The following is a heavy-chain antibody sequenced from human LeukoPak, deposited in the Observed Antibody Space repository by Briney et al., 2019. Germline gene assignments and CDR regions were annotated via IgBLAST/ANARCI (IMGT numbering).Heavy chain of an antibody. Sequence: GGSLRLSCAASGFTFSAYWMHWVRQAPGKGLVWVSRINTDGSSPTYAASVKGRFTISRDNSKNTLYLQMNSLRAEDTAVYFCAKTMGAIDHDYWGQGTLVTVSS. CDR3: AKTMGAIDHDY. V-gene: IGHV3-74*01. CDR1: GFTFSAYW. J-gene: IGHJ4*02. D-gene: IGHD1-26*01. CDR2: INTDGSSP.